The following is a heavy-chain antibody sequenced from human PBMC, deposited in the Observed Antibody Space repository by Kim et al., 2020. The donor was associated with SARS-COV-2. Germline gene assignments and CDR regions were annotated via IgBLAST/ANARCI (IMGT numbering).Heavy chain of an antibody. V-gene: IGHV3-30*18. Sequence: GGSLRLSCAASGFTFSSYGMHWVRQAPGKGLEWVAVISYDGSNNYYADSVKGRFTISRDNSKNTLYLQMNSLRAEDTAVYYCAKTFLVYSGSGCPDYWGQGTLVTVSS. CDR1: GFTFSSYG. D-gene: IGHD2-15*01. CDR3: AKTFLVYSGSGCPDY. CDR2: ISYDGSNN. J-gene: IGHJ4*02.